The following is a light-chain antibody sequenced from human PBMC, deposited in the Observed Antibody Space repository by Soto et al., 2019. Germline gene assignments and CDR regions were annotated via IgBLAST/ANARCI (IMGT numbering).Light chain of an antibody. V-gene: IGKV3-15*01. CDR3: QQYNNWPPWT. CDR2: GAS. Sequence: EIVMTQSPATLSVSPGARATLSCRASQSVSSNLAWYQQKPGQAPRLLIYGASTRATGIPARFSGSGSGTEFTHTISSLQSEDFAVYYCQQYNNWPPWTFGQGTKVEIK. CDR1: QSVSSN. J-gene: IGKJ1*01.